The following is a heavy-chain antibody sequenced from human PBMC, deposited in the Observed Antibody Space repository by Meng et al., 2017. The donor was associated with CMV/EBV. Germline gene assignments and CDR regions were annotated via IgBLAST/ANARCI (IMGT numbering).Heavy chain of an antibody. CDR3: AREEITMVRGVLNYFDY. J-gene: IGHJ4*02. CDR2: IYTSGST. Sequence: GGDISSVCRRCIRQAAGKGLEWSGRIYTSGSTNYNPSLRSRVTMSVETSKNQFSLKLSSVTAADTAVYYCAREEITMVRGVLNYFDYWGQGTLVTVSS. CDR1: GGDISSVC. V-gene: IGHV4-4*07. D-gene: IGHD3-10*01.